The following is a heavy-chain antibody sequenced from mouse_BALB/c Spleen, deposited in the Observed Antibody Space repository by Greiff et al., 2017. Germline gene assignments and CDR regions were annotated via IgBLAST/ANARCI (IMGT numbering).Heavy chain of an antibody. V-gene: IGHV1S41*01. J-gene: IGHJ4*01. D-gene: IGHD1-1*01. Sequence: DLVKPGASVKLSCKASGYTFTSYWLNWIKQRPGQGLEWIGRIAPGSGSTYYNEMFKGKATLTVDTSSSTAYIQLSSLSSEDSAVYFCASGRLLPYAMDYWGQGTSVTVSS. CDR2: IAPGSGST. CDR3: ASGRLLPYAMDY. CDR1: GYTFTSYW.